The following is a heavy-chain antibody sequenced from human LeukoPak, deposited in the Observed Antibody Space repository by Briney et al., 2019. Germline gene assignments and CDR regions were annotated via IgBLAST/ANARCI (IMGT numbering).Heavy chain of an antibody. Sequence: SETLSLTCAVYGGSFSGYYWSWIRQPPGKGLEWIGEINHSGSTNYNPSLKSRVTISVDTSKNQFSLKLSSVTAADTAVYYRARGRRLRGWLHLDYYYYYMDVWGKGTTVTVSS. V-gene: IGHV4-34*01. CDR2: INHSGST. J-gene: IGHJ6*03. CDR3: ARGRRLRGWLHLDYYYYYMDV. D-gene: IGHD5-24*01. CDR1: GGSFSGYY.